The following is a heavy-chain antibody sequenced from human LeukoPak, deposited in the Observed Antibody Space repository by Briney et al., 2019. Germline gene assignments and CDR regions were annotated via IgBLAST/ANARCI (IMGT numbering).Heavy chain of an antibody. V-gene: IGHV4-39*01. D-gene: IGHD6-19*01. Sequence: SETLSLTCTVSGGSISSSSYYWGGIRQPPGKGLEWIGSIYYSGSTYYNPSLNSRVTISVDTSKNQFSLKLSSVTAADTAVYYCASLIAVAGYLDYLGQGTLVTVSS. CDR3: ASLIAVAGYLDY. CDR2: IYYSGST. CDR1: GGSISSSSYY. J-gene: IGHJ4*02.